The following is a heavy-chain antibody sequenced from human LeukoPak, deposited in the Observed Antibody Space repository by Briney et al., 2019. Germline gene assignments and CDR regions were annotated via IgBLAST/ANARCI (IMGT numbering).Heavy chain of an antibody. CDR3: ARDLRATVTQTIDY. CDR2: IKQDGSKK. D-gene: IGHD4-17*01. CDR1: GFPFSSYW. Sequence: GGSLRLSCVASGFPFSSYWMTWVRQAPGKGLEWVANIKQDGSKKSYVDSVKGRFTISRDNSKNTLYLQMNSLRAEDTAVYYCARDLRATVTQTIDYWGQGTLVTVSS. J-gene: IGHJ4*02. V-gene: IGHV3-7*01.